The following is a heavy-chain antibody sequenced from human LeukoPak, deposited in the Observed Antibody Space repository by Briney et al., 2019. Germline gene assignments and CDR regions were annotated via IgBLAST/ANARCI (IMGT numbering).Heavy chain of an antibody. V-gene: IGHV3-21*01. CDR3: ARDSGAYYDFWSGYYTSEAFDI. CDR1: GFTFSSYS. CDR2: ISSSSSYI. J-gene: IGHJ3*02. D-gene: IGHD3-3*01. Sequence: PGGSLRLSCAASGFTFSSYSMNWVRQVPGKGLEWVSSISSSSSYIYYADSVKGRFTISRDSAKNSLYLQMNSLRAEDTAVYYCARDSGAYYDFWSGYYTSEAFDIWGQGTMVTVSS.